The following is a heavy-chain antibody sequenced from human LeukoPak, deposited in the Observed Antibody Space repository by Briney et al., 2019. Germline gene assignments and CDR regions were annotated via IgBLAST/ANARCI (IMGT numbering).Heavy chain of an antibody. Sequence: ASVKVSCKASGYTFTGYYMHWVRQAPGQGLEWMGRINPNSGGTNYAQKFQGRVTMTRDTSISTAYMELSRLRSDDTAVYYCARAEGYCSSTSYYELFDYWGQGTLVTVSS. CDR2: INPNSGGT. J-gene: IGHJ4*02. V-gene: IGHV1-2*06. CDR1: GYTFTGYY. D-gene: IGHD2-2*01. CDR3: ARAEGYCSSTSYYELFDY.